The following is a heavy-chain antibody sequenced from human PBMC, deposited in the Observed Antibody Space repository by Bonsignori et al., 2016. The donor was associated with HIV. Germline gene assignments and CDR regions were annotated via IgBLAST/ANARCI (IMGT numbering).Heavy chain of an antibody. V-gene: IGHV4-34*01. J-gene: IGHJ4*02. CDR2: INHSGST. CDR3: ARVSGGYSYGLDY. D-gene: IGHD5-18*01. Sequence: WIRQPPGKGLEWIGEINHSGSTNYNPSLKSRVTISVDTSKNQFSLKLSSVTAADTAVYYCARVSGGYSYGLDYWGQGTLVTVSS.